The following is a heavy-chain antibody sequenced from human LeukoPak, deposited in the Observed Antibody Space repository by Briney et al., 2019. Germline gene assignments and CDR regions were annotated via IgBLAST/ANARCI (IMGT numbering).Heavy chain of an antibody. CDR2: IYHSGST. J-gene: IGHJ4*02. D-gene: IGHD2-15*01. CDR3: ARGYCSGGSCYTKYYFDY. CDR1: GYSISSGYY. V-gene: IGHV4-38-2*02. Sequence: SETLSLTCTVSGYSISSGYYWGWIRQPPGKGLEWIGSIYHSGSTYYNPSLKSRVTISVDTSKNQFSLKLSSVTAADTAVYYCARGYCSGGSCYTKYYFDYWGQGTLVTVSS.